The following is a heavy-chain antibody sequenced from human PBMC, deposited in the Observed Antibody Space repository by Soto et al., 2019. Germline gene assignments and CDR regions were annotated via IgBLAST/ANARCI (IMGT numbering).Heavy chain of an antibody. CDR3: AHIMITWGGVSALDAFDM. CDR1: GVSLITIIVC. V-gene: IGHV2-5*02. D-gene: IGHD3-16*01. Sequence: SGPTLVNPTQTLTLTFSFSGVSLITIIVCGAWIRHPPGKALEWLAIIYWDDDRRYSPSLKTRLAITKDTSKNQVVLTMTNLDPGDTATYYCAHIMITWGGVSALDAFDMWGQGTMVTVSS. J-gene: IGHJ3*02. CDR2: IYWDDDR.